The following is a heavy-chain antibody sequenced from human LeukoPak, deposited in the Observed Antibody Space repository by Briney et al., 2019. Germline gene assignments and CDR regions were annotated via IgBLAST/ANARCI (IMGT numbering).Heavy chain of an antibody. CDR2: IYYSGSA. D-gene: IGHD3-16*01. J-gene: IGHJ5*02. CDR1: GGSISSYY. V-gene: IGHV4-59*01. Sequence: SETLSLTCTVSGGSISSYYWSWIRQPPGKGLEWIGYIYYSGSANYNPSLKSRVTISVDTSKNQFSLKLSSVTAADTAVYYCARDPSGEWDRFDPWGQGTLVTVSS. CDR3: ARDPSGEWDRFDP.